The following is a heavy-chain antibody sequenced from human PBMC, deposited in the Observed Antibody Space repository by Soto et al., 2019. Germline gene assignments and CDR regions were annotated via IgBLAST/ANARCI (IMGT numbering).Heavy chain of an antibody. CDR2: TKPDGSEK. D-gene: IGHD3-16*01. CDR1: GFIFNTHW. V-gene: IGHV3-7*01. Sequence: GGSLRLSCAACGFIFNTHWMSWDCQDPEKGLEWVAHTKPDGSEKYYVDSAKGRLTISRDKTRNSRYLQMNSVRADDTALYYCVAWGTSTSNPWGQGTLVTVSS. J-gene: IGHJ5*02. CDR3: VAWGTSTSNP.